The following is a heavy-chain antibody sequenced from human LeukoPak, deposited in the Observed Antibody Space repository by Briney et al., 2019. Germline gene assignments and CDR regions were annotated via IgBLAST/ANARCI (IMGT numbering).Heavy chain of an antibody. CDR1: GFTFSNAW. J-gene: IGHJ6*01. CDR3: TTGTYDSSGYAPYYYGMGV. V-gene: IGHV3-15*07. Sequence: KPGGSLRLSCAASGFTFSNAWMNWVRQAPGKGLEWVGRIKSKTDGGTTDYAAPVKGRFTISRDDSKNTLYLQMNSLKTEDAAVYYCTTGTYDSSGYAPYYYGMGVWGQGTTVTVSS. CDR2: IKSKTDGGTT. D-gene: IGHD3-22*01.